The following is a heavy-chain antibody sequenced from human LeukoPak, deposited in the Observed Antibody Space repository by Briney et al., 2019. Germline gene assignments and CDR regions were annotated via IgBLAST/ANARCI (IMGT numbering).Heavy chain of an antibody. CDR1: GFTFSSYA. D-gene: IGHD3-3*01. CDR2: ISGSGGST. V-gene: IGHV3-23*01. J-gene: IGHJ5*02. Sequence: GGSLRLSCAASGFTFSSYAMSWVRQAPGKGLEWVSAISGSGGSTYHADSVKGRFTISRDNSKNTLYLQMNSLRAEDTAVYYCAGGNDFWSGTWGQGTLVTVSS. CDR3: AGGNDFWSGT.